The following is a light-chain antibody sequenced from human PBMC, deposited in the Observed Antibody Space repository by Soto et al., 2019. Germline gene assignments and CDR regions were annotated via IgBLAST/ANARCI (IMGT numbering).Light chain of an antibody. CDR1: QSVSSN. CDR2: GAS. J-gene: IGKJ4*01. V-gene: IGKV3-15*01. Sequence: IVMTQSPGTLSVSPGVRATLSCRASQSVSSNLAWYQQKPGQAPRLLIYGASTRATGIPARFSGSGSGTEFTLTISSLQSEDFAVYYCQQYNSWPLTFGGGTQVDIK. CDR3: QQYNSWPLT.